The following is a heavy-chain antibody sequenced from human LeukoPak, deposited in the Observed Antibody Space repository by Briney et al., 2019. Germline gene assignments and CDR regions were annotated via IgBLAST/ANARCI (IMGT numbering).Heavy chain of an antibody. D-gene: IGHD6-6*01. CDR3: ARVPYSISSMDY. CDR2: IYPGDSDT. CDR1: RYTFSNYW. V-gene: IGHV5-51*01. Sequence: GEPLKISCKSSRYTFSNYWIGWVRQMPGKGLEWMGIIYPGDSDTRHSPSFEGQVSISADKSISTAYLQWSSLKASDTAMYYCARVPYSISSMDYWGQGTLVTVSS. J-gene: IGHJ4*02.